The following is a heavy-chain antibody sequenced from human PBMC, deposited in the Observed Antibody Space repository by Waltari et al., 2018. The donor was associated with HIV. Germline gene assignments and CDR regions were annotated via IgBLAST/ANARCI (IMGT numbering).Heavy chain of an antibody. D-gene: IGHD3-10*02. CDR2: MNEDGNRI. Sequence: EVQLEESGGASVQPGGSLRLSCAASGFSISRYWMHWVRQTPGKGLVWVSRMNEDGNRIDYAGSVRGRFTISRDSAKNTLFLQMNSLRDEDTAMYYCIRDMFGEYDYWDQGALVTVSS. V-gene: IGHV3-74*01. J-gene: IGHJ4*02. CDR1: GFSISRYW. CDR3: IRDMFGEYDY.